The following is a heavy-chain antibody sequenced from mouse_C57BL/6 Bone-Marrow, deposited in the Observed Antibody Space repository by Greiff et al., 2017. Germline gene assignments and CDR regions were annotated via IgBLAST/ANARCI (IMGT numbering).Heavy chain of an antibody. CDR3: ARSSRCRGAIDY. D-gene: IGHD3-3*01. CDR2: IYPNSGGT. Sequence: QVQLQQPGAELVKPGASVKLSCKASGYTFTSYWMHWVKQRPGRGLEWIGRIYPNSGGTKYNEKFKSKATLTVDKPSSTAYMQLSSLTSEDSAVYYCARSSRCRGAIDYWGQGTSVTVSS. J-gene: IGHJ4*01. V-gene: IGHV1-72*01. CDR1: GYTFTSYW.